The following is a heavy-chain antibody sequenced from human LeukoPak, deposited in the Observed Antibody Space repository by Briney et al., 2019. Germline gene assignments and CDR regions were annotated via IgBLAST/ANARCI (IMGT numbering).Heavy chain of an antibody. CDR1: GGTFSSYA. V-gene: IGHV1-69*04. J-gene: IGHJ4*02. CDR3: ARVSDTAMVQYYFDY. CDR2: IIPILGIA. Sequence: SSVKVSCKASGGTFSSYAISWVRQAPGQGLEWMGRIIPILGIANYAQKFQGRVTITADKSTSTAYMELSSLRSEDTAVYYCARVSDTAMVQYYFDYWGQGTPVTVSS. D-gene: IGHD5-18*01.